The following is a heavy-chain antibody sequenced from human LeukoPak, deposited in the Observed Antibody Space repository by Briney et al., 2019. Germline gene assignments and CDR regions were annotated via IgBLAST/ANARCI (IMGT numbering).Heavy chain of an antibody. J-gene: IGHJ4*02. Sequence: GASVKVSCKVSGYTLTELSMHWVRQAPGKGLEWMGGFDPEDGETIYAQKFQGRVTMTRDTSTSTVYMELSSLRSDDTAVYYCARTAARRFGYWGQGTLVTVSS. CDR1: GYTLTELS. D-gene: IGHD6-6*01. CDR3: ARTAARRFGY. V-gene: IGHV1-24*01. CDR2: FDPEDGET.